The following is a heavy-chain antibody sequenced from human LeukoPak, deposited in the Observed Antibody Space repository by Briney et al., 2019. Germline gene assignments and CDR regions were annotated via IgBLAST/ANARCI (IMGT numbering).Heavy chain of an antibody. Sequence: IYPGDSDTRYSPSFQGQVTISADKSISTAYLQWSSLKASDTAMYYCARNYYDSSGYYKIDYWGQGTLVTVSS. CDR2: IYPGDSDT. J-gene: IGHJ4*02. CDR3: ARNYYDSSGYYKIDY. D-gene: IGHD3-22*01. V-gene: IGHV5-51*01.